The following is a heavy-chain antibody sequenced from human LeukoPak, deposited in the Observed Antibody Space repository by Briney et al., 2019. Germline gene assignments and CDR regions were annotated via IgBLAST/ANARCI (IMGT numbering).Heavy chain of an antibody. CDR3: ASRYSYGDTDDDY. D-gene: IGHD5-18*01. V-gene: IGHV3-11*01. J-gene: IGHJ4*02. CDR2: ISSSGSTI. Sequence: GGSLRLSCAASGFTFSDYYRSWIRQAPGKGLEWVSYISSSGSTIYYADSVKGRFTISRDNAKNSLYLQMNGLRAEDTAVYYCASRYSYGDTDDDYWGQGTLVTVSS. CDR1: GFTFSDYY.